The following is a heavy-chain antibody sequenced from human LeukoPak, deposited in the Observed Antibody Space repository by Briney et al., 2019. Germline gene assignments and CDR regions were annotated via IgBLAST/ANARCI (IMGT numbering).Heavy chain of an antibody. D-gene: IGHD4-11*01. Sequence: GGSLRLSCAASGFTFSSYSMNWVRQAPGKGLEWVSSISSSSSYIYYADSVKGRFTISRDNAKNSLYLQMNSLRAEDTAAYYCARDTTPDTVTTGWFDPWGQGTLVTVSS. J-gene: IGHJ5*02. CDR2: ISSSSSYI. CDR1: GFTFSSYS. V-gene: IGHV3-21*01. CDR3: ARDTTPDTVTTGWFDP.